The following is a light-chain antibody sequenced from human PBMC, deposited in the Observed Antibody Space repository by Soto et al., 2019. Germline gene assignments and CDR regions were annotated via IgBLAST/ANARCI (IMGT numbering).Light chain of an antibody. J-gene: IGKJ1*01. CDR3: QQYNSYSPTT. CDR1: QDISSY. CDR2: DAS. Sequence: QMTQSPSSLSAAVGHRVTINHHGSQDISSYLNWYQQKPGKAPKLLIYDASSLESGVPSRFSGSGSGTEFTLTISSLQPDDFATYYCQQYNSYSPTTFGQGTKVDI. V-gene: IGKV1-5*01.